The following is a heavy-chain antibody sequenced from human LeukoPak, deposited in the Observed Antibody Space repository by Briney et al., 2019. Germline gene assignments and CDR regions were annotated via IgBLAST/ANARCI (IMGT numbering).Heavy chain of an antibody. CDR2: IKQDGSEK. J-gene: IGHJ4*02. D-gene: IGHD1-7*01. Sequence: GGSLRLSCAASGFTFSSYWMSWVRQAPGKGLEWVANIKQDGSEKYYVDSVKSRFTISRDNAKNSLYLQMNSLRAEDTAVYYCTRLSGDNWNYGGNFDSWGQGTLVTVSS. V-gene: IGHV3-7*03. CDR1: GFTFSSYW. CDR3: TRLSGDNWNYGGNFDS.